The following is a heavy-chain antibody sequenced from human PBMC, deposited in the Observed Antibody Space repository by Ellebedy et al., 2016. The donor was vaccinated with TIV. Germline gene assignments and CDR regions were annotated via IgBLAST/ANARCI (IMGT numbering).Heavy chain of an antibody. J-gene: IGHJ4*02. CDR3: ARASTIWFGELYNRWDY. D-gene: IGHD3-10*01. CDR1: GYTFTGYY. CDR2: INPNSGGT. V-gene: IGHV1-2*02. Sequence: AASVKVSCKASGYTFTGYYMHWVRQAPGQGIEWMGWINPNSGGTNYAQKFQGRVTMTSDTSISTAYMELSRLRSDDTAVYYCARASTIWFGELYNRWDYWGQGTLVTVSS.